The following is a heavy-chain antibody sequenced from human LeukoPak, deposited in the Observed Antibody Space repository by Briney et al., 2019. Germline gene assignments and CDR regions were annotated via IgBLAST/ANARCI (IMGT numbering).Heavy chain of an antibody. CDR3: ARRRLSSSWYPDYFDY. Sequence: GGSLRLSCAAPGFTFSDYYMNWIRQAPGKGLEWVSYISTSGSTIYYADSVKGRFTISRDNAKNSLYLQMNSLRAEDTAVYYCARRRLSSSWYPDYFDYWGQGTLVTVSS. CDR1: GFTFSDYY. V-gene: IGHV3-11*04. CDR2: ISTSGSTI. J-gene: IGHJ4*02. D-gene: IGHD6-13*01.